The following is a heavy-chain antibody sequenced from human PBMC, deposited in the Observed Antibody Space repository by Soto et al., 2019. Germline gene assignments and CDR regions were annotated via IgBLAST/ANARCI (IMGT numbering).Heavy chain of an antibody. CDR2: INPNSGGT. D-gene: IGHD3-22*01. CDR1: GYTFTGYF. V-gene: IGHV1-2*02. J-gene: IGHJ6*02. Sequence: SVKVSCKASGYTFTGYFLHWVRQAPGQGLEWMGWINPNSGGTNYAQKFQGRVTMTRGTSISTAYMELSSLRSDDTAVYYCARVMYYDSSEGYSYGMDVWGQGTTVTVSS. CDR3: ARVMYYDSSEGYSYGMDV.